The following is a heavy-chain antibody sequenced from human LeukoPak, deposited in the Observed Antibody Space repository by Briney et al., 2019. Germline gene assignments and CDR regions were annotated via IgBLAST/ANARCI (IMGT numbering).Heavy chain of an antibody. CDR3: ARLESYYYGSGPPGHTQYYFDY. V-gene: IGHV5-51*01. Sequence: GESLKISCKGSGYSFTSYWIGWVRQMPGQGLEWMGIIYPGDSDTRNSPSFQGQVPISADKSISTAYLQWSSLKASDTAMYYCARLESYYYGSGPPGHTQYYFDYWGQGTLVTVSS. CDR2: IYPGDSDT. J-gene: IGHJ4*02. D-gene: IGHD3-10*01. CDR1: GYSFTSYW.